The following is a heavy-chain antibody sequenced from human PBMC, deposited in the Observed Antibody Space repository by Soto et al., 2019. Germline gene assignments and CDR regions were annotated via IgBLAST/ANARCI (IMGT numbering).Heavy chain of an antibody. J-gene: IGHJ5*02. CDR2: IYYSGST. Sequence: LSLTCTVSGGSISSGGYYWSWIRQHPGKGLEWIGYIYYSGSTYYNPSLKSRVTISVDTSKNQFSLKLSSVTAADTAVYYCARDLTNYGDYGKYNWFDPWGQGTLVTVSS. CDR3: ARDLTNYGDYGKYNWFDP. D-gene: IGHD4-17*01. CDR1: GGSISSGGYY. V-gene: IGHV4-31*03.